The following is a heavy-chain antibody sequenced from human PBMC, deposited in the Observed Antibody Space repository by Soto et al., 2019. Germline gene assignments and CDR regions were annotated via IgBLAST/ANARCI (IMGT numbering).Heavy chain of an antibody. V-gene: IGHV3-30*18. Sequence: QVQLVESGGGVVQPGRSLRLSCAASGFTFSSYGMHWVRQAPGKGLEWVAVISYDGSNKYYADSVKGRFTISRDNSKNTLYLQMNSLRAEDTAVYYCAKGPPYCVGDCYSGYFQHWGQGTLVTGSS. CDR3: AKGPPYCVGDCYSGYFQH. D-gene: IGHD2-21*01. CDR1: GFTFSSYG. CDR2: ISYDGSNK. J-gene: IGHJ1*01.